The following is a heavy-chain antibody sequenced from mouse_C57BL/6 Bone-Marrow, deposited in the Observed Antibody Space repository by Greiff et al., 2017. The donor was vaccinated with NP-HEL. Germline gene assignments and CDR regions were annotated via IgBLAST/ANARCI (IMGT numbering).Heavy chain of an antibody. CDR3: AETAQATPYAMDY. CDR1: GFNIKDYY. Sequence: EVQLQESGAELVKPGASVKLSCTASGFNIKDYYMHWVKQRTEQGLEWIGRIDPEDGETKYAPKFQGTATITADTSSNTAYLQLSSLTSEDTAVYYCAETAQATPYAMDYWGQGTSVTVSS. D-gene: IGHD3-2*02. J-gene: IGHJ4*01. CDR2: IDPEDGET. V-gene: IGHV14-2*01.